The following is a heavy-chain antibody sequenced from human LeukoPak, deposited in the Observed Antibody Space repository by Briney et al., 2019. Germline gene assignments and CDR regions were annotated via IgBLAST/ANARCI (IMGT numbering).Heavy chain of an antibody. V-gene: IGHV4-4*02. D-gene: IGHD6-6*01. Sequence: SGTLSLTCAVSGASISSNNWWSWVRQPPGKVLEWIGEIYHSGSANYNPSLKSRVTISVDKSNNQLSLTLTSVTAADTAVYYCARDVGARLPGFWGQGILVSVSS. CDR1: GASISSNNW. CDR2: IYHSGSA. J-gene: IGHJ4*02. CDR3: ARDVGARLPGF.